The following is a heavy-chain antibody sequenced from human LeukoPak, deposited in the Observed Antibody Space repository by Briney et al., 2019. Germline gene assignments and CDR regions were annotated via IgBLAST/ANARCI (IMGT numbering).Heavy chain of an antibody. D-gene: IGHD3-22*01. CDR2: FYDSGNT. CDR1: GYSISSGYY. J-gene: IGHJ4*02. CDR3: ARQYYYDSSGYYLPFDY. V-gene: IGHV4-38-2*02. Sequence: SETLSLTCTVSGYSISSGYYWGWIRQPPGKGLEWIGSFYDSGNTYYNPSLKSRVTISVDTSKNQFSLKLSSVTAADTAVYYCARQYYYDSSGYYLPFDYWGQGTLVTVSS.